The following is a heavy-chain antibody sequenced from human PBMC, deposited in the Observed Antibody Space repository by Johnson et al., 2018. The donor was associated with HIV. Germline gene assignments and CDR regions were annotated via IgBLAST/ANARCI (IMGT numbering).Heavy chain of an antibody. CDR1: GFTFSSYG. J-gene: IGHJ3*02. Sequence: QVQLVESGGGVVQPGRSLRLSCAASGFTFSSYGMHWVRQAPGTGLEWVAVIWYDGSNKYYTDSLKGRFTISRDNSKNTLFLQMNSLRAEDTAVYYCWGDSTSSNAAFDIWGQGTMVTVSS. CDR2: IWYDGSNK. CDR3: WGDSTSSNAAFDI. V-gene: IGHV3-33*01. D-gene: IGHD6-6*01.